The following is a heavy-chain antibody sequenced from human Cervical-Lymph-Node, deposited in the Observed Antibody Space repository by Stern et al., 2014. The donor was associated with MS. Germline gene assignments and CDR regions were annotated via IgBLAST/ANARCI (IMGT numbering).Heavy chain of an antibody. J-gene: IGHJ4*02. CDR1: GGSFMNYA. CDR2: ISPLFSTS. Sequence: QMQLVQSGPEVKKPGSSVKVSCKASGGSFMNYAITWVRQAPGQGPEWMGDISPLFSTSNYAQKFQGRVTITADKSTTTAYMEVNSLTSEDTAVYYCAGPRYAFWGQGTLVIVSS. V-gene: IGHV1-69*06. D-gene: IGHD2-2*01. CDR3: AGPRYAF.